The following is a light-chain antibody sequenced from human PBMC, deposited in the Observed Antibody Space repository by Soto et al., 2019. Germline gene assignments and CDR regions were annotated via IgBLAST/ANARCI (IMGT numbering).Light chain of an antibody. CDR3: QQHDSYPLT. CDR1: QSISIG. V-gene: IGKV1-5*03. Sequence: DIQMTQSPSTLSASVGDRVTITCRASQSISIGLTWYQQKPGKAPNVLIYRASSLESGVPSRFSGSGSGTEFTLTISSLQPDDFATYYCQQHDSYPLTFGGGTKVEIK. CDR2: RAS. J-gene: IGKJ4*01.